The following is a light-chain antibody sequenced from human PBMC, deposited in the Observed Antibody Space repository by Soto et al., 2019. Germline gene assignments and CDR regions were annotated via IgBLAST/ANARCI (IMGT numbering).Light chain of an antibody. CDR2: GAS. J-gene: IGKJ1*01. CDR3: QQYNSYWT. V-gene: IGKV3-15*01. Sequence: EIVITQSPPTLSVSPGERVTLSCRASQSVSSNLAWYQQKPGQSPRLLIYGASTRATGIPARFSGSGSGTEFTLTISSLQPDDFATYYCQQYNSYWTFGQGTKVDIK. CDR1: QSVSSN.